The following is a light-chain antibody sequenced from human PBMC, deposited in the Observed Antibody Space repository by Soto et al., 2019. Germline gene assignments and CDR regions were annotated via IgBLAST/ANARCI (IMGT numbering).Light chain of an antibody. Sequence: DIQLTQSPSFLCASVGDRVTITCRASQGIRSFLAWYQQRPGKAPNVLIYAASTLQSGVPSRFSGSGSGTEFTLTINSLQPEDFATYYCQQFDSSPLTFGGGTKVDIK. CDR1: QGIRSF. CDR2: AAS. CDR3: QQFDSSPLT. V-gene: IGKV1-9*01. J-gene: IGKJ4*01.